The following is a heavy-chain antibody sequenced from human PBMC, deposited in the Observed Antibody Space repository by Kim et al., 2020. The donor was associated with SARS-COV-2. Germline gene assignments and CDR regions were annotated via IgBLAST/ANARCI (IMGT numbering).Heavy chain of an antibody. Sequence: ASVKVSCKASGYTLTNYDIYWVRQATGQGLEWMGWMNPNSGNTGYAQKFQGRVTRTRNTSISTGYMELSSLRSEDTAVYYCARGLVGTTKAGFDYWGQGTLVTVSS. D-gene: IGHD1-26*01. V-gene: IGHV1-8*01. CDR2: MNPNSGNT. CDR3: ARGLVGTTKAGFDY. J-gene: IGHJ4*02. CDR1: GYTLTNYD.